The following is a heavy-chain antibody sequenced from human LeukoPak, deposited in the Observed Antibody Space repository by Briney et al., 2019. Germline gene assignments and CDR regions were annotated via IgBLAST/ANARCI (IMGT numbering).Heavy chain of an antibody. D-gene: IGHD4-17*01. CDR3: AKGVYGDYVRYFQH. V-gene: IGHV3-30*02. CDR2: IRYDGSNK. CDR1: GFTFSTYY. J-gene: IGHJ1*01. Sequence: GGSLRLSCAASGFTFSTYYMNWVRQAPGKGPEWVAFIRYDGSNKYYADSVKGRFTISRDNSKNTLYLRMNSLRAEDTAVYYCAKGVYGDYVRYFQHWGQGTLVTVSS.